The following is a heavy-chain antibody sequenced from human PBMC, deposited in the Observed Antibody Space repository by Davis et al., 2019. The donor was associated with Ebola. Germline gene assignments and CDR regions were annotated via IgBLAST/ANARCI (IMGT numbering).Heavy chain of an antibody. D-gene: IGHD2-8*01. Sequence: SETLSLTCTVSGGSISSSSYYWGWIRQPPGKGLEWIGSIYYSGSTYYNPSLKSRVTISVDTSKNQFSLKLSSVTAADTAVYYCARLYGYYGMDVWGQGTTVTVSS. CDR2: IYYSGST. CDR1: GGSISSSSYY. CDR3: ARLYGYYGMDV. J-gene: IGHJ6*02. V-gene: IGHV4-39*01.